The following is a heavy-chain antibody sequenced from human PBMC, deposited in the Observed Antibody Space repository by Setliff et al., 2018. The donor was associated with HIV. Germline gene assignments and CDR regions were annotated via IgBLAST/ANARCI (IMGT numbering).Heavy chain of an antibody. Sequence: LSLTCTVFGGSMNNYYWNWIRQSPGKGLEWIGYVYYSGSTKYSPSLKSRVSISLDPSTKQVSLRLRSVTAADTAVFYCVRGVPLLPPHNWGQGTLVTVSS. CDR1: GGSMNNYY. J-gene: IGHJ4*02. V-gene: IGHV4-59*01. CDR2: VYYSGST. D-gene: IGHD2-21*02. CDR3: VRGVPLLPPHN.